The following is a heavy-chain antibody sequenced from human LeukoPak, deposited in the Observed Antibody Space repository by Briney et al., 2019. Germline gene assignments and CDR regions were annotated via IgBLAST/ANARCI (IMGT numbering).Heavy chain of an antibody. CDR3: ARDLRDIVVAGL. D-gene: IGHD2-15*01. CDR1: GGTFISYA. V-gene: IGHV1-69*04. Sequence: ASVKVSCKASGGTFISYAISWVRQAPGQGLEWMGRIIPILGIANYAQKFQGRVTITAHKSTSTAYMELSSLRSEDTAVYYCARDLRDIVVAGLWGQGTLVTVSS. J-gene: IGHJ4*02. CDR2: IIPILGIA.